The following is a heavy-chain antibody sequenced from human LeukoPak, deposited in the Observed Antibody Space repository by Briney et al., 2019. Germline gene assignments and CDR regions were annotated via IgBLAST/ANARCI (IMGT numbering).Heavy chain of an antibody. J-gene: IGHJ1*01. CDR2: VKQDGTEK. CDR1: GFRFGRDW. D-gene: IGHD2-2*01. V-gene: IGHV3-7*01. Sequence: PGGSLRLTCVGSGFRFGRDWISWVRQAPGKGLEWVACVKQDGTEKKYVVSVWGRFTVSVDNGKNSLYLQMNSLRAEDTAKYYCATLDSTKSVLWGRGTAVILSS. CDR3: ATLDSTKSVL.